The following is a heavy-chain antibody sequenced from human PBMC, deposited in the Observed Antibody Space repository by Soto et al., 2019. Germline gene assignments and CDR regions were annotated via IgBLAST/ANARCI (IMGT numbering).Heavy chain of an antibody. Sequence: GSLRLSCAASGFTFSSYGMHWVRQAPGKGLEWVAVISYDGSNKYYADSVKGRFTISRDNSKNTLYLQMNSLRAEDTAVYYCASIYGDYTPLGFDYWGQGTLVTVSS. CDR1: GFTFSSYG. CDR2: ISYDGSNK. CDR3: ASIYGDYTPLGFDY. V-gene: IGHV3-30*03. J-gene: IGHJ4*02. D-gene: IGHD4-17*01.